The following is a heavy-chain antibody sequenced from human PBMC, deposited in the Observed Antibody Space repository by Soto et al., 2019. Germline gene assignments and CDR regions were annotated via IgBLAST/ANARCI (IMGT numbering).Heavy chain of an antibody. CDR1: GFTFSSYS. J-gene: IGHJ3*02. CDR3: AKFWPLRDCTRASGLGGSAI. CDR2: ITASGDTT. Sequence: EVQLLESGGGLVRPGGSLRLSCAASGFTFSSYSMSWVRQAPGKGLEWVSGITASGDTTYYADSVQGRFTISRDNSTNTLSLLSNSLRAENPAVYDCAKFWPLRDCTRASGLGGSAIWGQGTMVTVS. D-gene: IGHD2-8*01. V-gene: IGHV3-23*01.